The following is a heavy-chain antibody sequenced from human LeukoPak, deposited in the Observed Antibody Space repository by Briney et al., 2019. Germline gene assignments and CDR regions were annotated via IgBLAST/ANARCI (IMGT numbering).Heavy chain of an antibody. CDR2: IYYSGST. J-gene: IGHJ4*02. V-gene: IGHV4-39*01. CDR3: ARLGMGYSSSSFYFDC. CDR1: GGSISSSSYY. D-gene: IGHD6-13*01. Sequence: SETLSLTCTVSGGSISSSSYYWGWIRQPPGKGLEWIGSIYYSGSTYYNPSLKSRVTISVDTSKNQFSLKLSSVTAADTAVYYCARLGMGYSSSSFYFDCWGQGTLVTVSS.